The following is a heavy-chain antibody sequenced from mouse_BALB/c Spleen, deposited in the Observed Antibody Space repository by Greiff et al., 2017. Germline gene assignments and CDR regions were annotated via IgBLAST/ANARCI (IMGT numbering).Heavy chain of an antibody. CDR3: ARADYRYDDVFMDY. CDR1: GYTFTNYW. V-gene: IGHV1-63*02. CDR2: IYPGGGYT. D-gene: IGHD2-14*01. J-gene: IGHJ4*01. Sequence: VQLQQSGAELVRPGTSVKISCKASGYTFTNYWLGWVKQRPGHGLEWIGDIYPGGGYTNYNEKFKGKATLTADTSSSTAYMQLSSLTSEDSAVYFCARADYRYDDVFMDYWGQGTSVTVSS.